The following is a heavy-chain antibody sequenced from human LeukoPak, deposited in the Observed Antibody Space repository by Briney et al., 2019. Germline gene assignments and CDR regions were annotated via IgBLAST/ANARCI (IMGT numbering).Heavy chain of an antibody. V-gene: IGHV4-31*03. J-gene: IGHJ4*02. CDR1: GDSISSGGYY. CDR3: ATADTAMVTFDF. CDR2: IYYSGST. Sequence: PSETLSLTCTVSGDSISSGGYYWSWIRQHPGKGLEWIGYIYYSGSTYNNRSGKSRISKSVDTSNTQFSLKLSSVTAADTAVYFCATADTAMVTFDFWGQGTLVTVSS. D-gene: IGHD5-18*01.